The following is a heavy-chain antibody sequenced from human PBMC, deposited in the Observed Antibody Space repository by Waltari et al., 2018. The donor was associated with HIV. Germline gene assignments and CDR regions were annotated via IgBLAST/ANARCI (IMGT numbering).Heavy chain of an antibody. D-gene: IGHD3-16*01. CDR3: ARDGRTLGGSLGGGGDY. J-gene: IGHJ4*02. CDR2: VKTNNGNP. Sequence: QVQLVQSGSELKKPGASVKVSCKASGYNFSTYAMNWVRQAPGQGLEWMGWVKTNNGNPTYAQAFTGRFFFSLDTSVTTAYLQISSLKADDTAVYYCARDGRTLGGSLGGGGDYWGQGTLVTVSS. CDR1: GYNFSTYA. V-gene: IGHV7-4-1*02.